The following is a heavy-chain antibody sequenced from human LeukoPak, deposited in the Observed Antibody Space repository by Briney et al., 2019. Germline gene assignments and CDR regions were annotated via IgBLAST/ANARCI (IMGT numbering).Heavy chain of an antibody. J-gene: IGHJ4*02. Sequence: SGGSLRLSCAASGFTFSSYGMHWVRQAPGKGLEWVAVISYDGSNKYYADSVKGRFSISRDSSDNNLFLQMNSLRAEDTAVYYCAKEMREYSSTCYDYWGQGTLVTVSS. CDR1: GFTFSSYG. D-gene: IGHD6-19*01. CDR3: AKEMREYSSTCYDY. CDR2: ISYDGSNK. V-gene: IGHV3-30*18.